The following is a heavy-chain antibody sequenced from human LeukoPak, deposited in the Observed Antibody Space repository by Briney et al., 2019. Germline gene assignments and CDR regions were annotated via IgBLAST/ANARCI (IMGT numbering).Heavy chain of an antibody. V-gene: IGHV3-23*01. CDR1: GFTLRSYG. Sequence: GGSLRLSCATSGFTLRSYGVSWVRQAPGKGLERVSSISGSLDSTYYADSVKGRFTISRDNSKNTLYLEMNNLKAEDTAIYYCATRSVVGRGGQGTLVIVSS. CDR3: ATRSVVGR. D-gene: IGHD1-26*01. J-gene: IGHJ4*02. CDR2: ISGSLDST.